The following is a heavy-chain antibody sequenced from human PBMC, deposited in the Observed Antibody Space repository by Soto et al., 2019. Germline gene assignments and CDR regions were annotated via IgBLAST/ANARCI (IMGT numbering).Heavy chain of an antibody. CDR3: VSWVSQHFDY. Sequence: GSLRLSCAIFGFTFNSRSSHGMSWVRQAPGKGPEWVSTISSDGANKHYAESVKGRFTISKDTSRNTVDLHMNSLGAEDTAMYFCVSWVSQHFDYWGQGILVTVSS. D-gene: IGHD2-8*01. J-gene: IGHJ4*02. V-gene: IGHV3-23*01. CDR1: GFTFNSRSSHG. CDR2: ISSDGANK.